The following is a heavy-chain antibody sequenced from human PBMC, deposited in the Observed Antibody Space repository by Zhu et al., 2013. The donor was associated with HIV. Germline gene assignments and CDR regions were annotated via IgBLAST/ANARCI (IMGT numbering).Heavy chain of an antibody. V-gene: IGHV1-69*01. CDR1: GGTFSSYA. CDR3: ARVYGPRSRTYDSSGYYAFDI. J-gene: IGHJ3*02. D-gene: IGHD3-22*01. CDR2: IIPIFGTA. Sequence: QVQLVQSGAEVKKPGSSVKVSCKASGGTFSSYAISWVRQAPGQGLEWMGGIIPIFGTANYAQKFQGRVTITADESTSTAYMELSSLRSEDTAVYYCARVYGPRSRTYDSSGYYAFDIWGQGTMVTVSS.